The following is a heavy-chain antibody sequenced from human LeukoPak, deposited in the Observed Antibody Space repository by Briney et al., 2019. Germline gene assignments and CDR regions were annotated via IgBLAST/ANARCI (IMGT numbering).Heavy chain of an antibody. J-gene: IGHJ3*01. CDR1: GFTLSNYG. Sequence: GRSLRLSCAASGFTLSNYGMHWVRQAPGKGLEWVAVIWYDGSDKYYADSVKGRFTISRDNSKNTLYVQMNSLRVEDTAVYHGASFFDYPQEHDAFVFWGKGTMVTASS. CDR3: ASFFDYPQEHDAFVF. D-gene: IGHD3-9*01. CDR2: IWYDGSDK. V-gene: IGHV3-33*01.